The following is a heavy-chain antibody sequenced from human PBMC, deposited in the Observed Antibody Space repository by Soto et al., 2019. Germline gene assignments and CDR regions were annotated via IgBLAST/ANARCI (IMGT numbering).Heavy chain of an antibody. CDR2: ITGSGGTI. CDR1: GITFGSRA. CDR3: AKDAVYGDGLWLVAD. V-gene: IGHV3-23*01. J-gene: IGHJ4*02. D-gene: IGHD2-21*02. Sequence: EVQLLESGGDLIQPGGSLRLSCVASGITFGSRAMSWVRQAPGKGQEWVSGITGSGGTIEYAASVKGRFTISRDNSKNTVYLQMNSLRAEDTAMYYCAKDAVYGDGLWLVADWGQGTLVTVS.